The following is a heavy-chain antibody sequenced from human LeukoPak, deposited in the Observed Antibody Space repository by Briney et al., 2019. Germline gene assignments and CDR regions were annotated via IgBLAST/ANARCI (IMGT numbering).Heavy chain of an antibody. CDR3: PVATIGGGFDY. CDR1: GFTFSSYL. J-gene: IGHJ4*02. D-gene: IGHD5-12*01. V-gene: IGHV3-30*03. Sequence: GGSLRLSCAASGFTFSSYLMSWVRQAPGKGLEWVAVISYDGSNKCYADSVKGRFTISRDNSKNTLYLQMNSLRAEDTAVYYCPVATIGGGFDYWGQGTLVTVSS. CDR2: ISYDGSNK.